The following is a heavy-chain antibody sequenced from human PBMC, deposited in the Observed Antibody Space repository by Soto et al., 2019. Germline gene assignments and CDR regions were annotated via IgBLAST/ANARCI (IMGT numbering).Heavy chain of an antibody. CDR2: INPNSGGT. J-gene: IGHJ4*02. V-gene: IGHV1-2*04. CDR3: ARGSVVVVPADLWFGESAPSDY. D-gene: IGHD2-2*01. CDR1: GYTFTGYY. Sequence: QVQLVQSGAEVKKPGASVKVSCKASGYTFTGYYMHWVRQAPGQGLEWMGWINPNSGGTNYAQKFQGWVTMTRDTSISTAYMELSRLRSDDTAVYYCARGSVVVVPADLWFGESAPSDYWGQGTLVTVSS.